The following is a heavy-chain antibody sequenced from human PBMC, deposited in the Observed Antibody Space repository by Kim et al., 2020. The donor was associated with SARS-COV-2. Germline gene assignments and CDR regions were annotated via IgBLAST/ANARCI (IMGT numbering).Heavy chain of an antibody. V-gene: IGHV4-31*03. Sequence: SETPSLTCTVSGGSISSGGYYWSWIRQHPGKGLEWIGYIYYSGSTYYNPSLKSRVTISVDTSKNQFSLKLSSVTAADTAVYYCARGITIFGVVTQPFDYWGQGTLVTVSS. CDR1: GGSISSGGYY. D-gene: IGHD3-3*01. CDR2: IYYSGST. J-gene: IGHJ4*02. CDR3: ARGITIFGVVTQPFDY.